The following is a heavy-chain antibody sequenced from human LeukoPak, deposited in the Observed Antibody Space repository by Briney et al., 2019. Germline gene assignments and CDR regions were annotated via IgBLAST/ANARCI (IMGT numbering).Heavy chain of an antibody. CDR2: ISYDGSNK. D-gene: IGHD6-13*01. CDR1: GFTFSSYA. Sequence: GRSLRLSCAASGFTFSSYAMHWVRQAPGKGLEWVAVISYDGSNKYYADSVKGRFTISRDNSKNTLYLQMNSLRAEDTAVYYCARAFDSSSSHWYISSFDYWGQGTLVTVSS. CDR3: ARAFDSSSSHWYISSFDY. V-gene: IGHV3-30-3*01. J-gene: IGHJ4*02.